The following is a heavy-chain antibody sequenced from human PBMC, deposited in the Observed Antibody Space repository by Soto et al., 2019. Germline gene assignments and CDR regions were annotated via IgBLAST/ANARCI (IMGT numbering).Heavy chain of an antibody. V-gene: IGHV3-9*01. CDR1: GFTFDDYA. J-gene: IGHJ6*02. CDR3: AKGAKRDGYNYYYYYGMDV. D-gene: IGHD5-12*01. CDR2: ISWNSGSI. Sequence: PGGSLRLSCAASGFTFDDYAMHWVRQAPGKGLEWVSGISWNSGSIGYADSVKGRFTISRDNAKNSLYLQMNSLRAEDTALYYCAKGAKRDGYNYYYYYGMDVWGQGTTVTVSS.